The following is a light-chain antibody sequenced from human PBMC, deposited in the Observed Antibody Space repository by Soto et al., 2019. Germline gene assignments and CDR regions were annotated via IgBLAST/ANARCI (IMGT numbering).Light chain of an antibody. J-gene: IGLJ2*01. CDR1: TSNLRSNS. CDR2: SDN. CDR3: AAWDDSLQVV. V-gene: IGLV1-44*01. Sequence: QSVLTQPPSVSGSPGQRVTISCSGTTSNLRSNSVTWYQQLPGTAPKLLIYSDNQRPSGVPDRFSASKSGTSASLAISGLQSEDVADYYCAAWDDSLQVVFGGGTKLTVL.